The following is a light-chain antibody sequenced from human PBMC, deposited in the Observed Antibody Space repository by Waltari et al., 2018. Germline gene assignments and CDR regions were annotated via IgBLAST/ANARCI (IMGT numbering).Light chain of an antibody. J-gene: IGLJ1*01. CDR2: EDN. Sequence: SYELTQPPSVSVSPGQTARITCPGDALPKKYAYWYQQKSGQAPVLVLSEDNKLPSEIPDRFSGSSSGTMATLTISGAQVEDEADYYCYSIDSSDDHYVFGTGTKVTVL. CDR1: ALPKKY. V-gene: IGLV3-10*01. CDR3: YSIDSSDDHYV.